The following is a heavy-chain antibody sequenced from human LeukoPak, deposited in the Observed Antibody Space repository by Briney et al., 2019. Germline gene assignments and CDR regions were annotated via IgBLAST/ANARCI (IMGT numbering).Heavy chain of an antibody. Sequence: GRSLRLSCAASGFTFDDYAMHWVRQAPGKGLEWVSGISWNSGSIGYADSVKGRFTISRDNAKNSLYLQMNSLRAEDTAVYYCAREREDYYDSSGYYYDYWGQGTLVTVSS. CDR3: AREREDYYDSSGYYYDY. V-gene: IGHV3-9*01. D-gene: IGHD3-22*01. J-gene: IGHJ4*02. CDR1: GFTFDDYA. CDR2: ISWNSGSI.